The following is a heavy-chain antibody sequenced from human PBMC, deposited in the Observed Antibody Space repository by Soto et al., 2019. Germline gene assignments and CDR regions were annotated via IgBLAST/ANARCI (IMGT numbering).Heavy chain of an antibody. CDR3: AKGHAAGTGTGH. Sequence: QVQLVESGGGVVQPGRSLRLSCAASGFTFSRFGMHWVRQAPGEGLEWVAMTSYDGSSKYYADSVKGRFTISRDNSKNTLHLQMNNLRAEDTAVYYCAKGHAAGTGTGHWGQGTLVTVSS. J-gene: IGHJ1*01. CDR1: GFTFSRFG. V-gene: IGHV3-30*18. D-gene: IGHD6-19*01. CDR2: TSYDGSSK.